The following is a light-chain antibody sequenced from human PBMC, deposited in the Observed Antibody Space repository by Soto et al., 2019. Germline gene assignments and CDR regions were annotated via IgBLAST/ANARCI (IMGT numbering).Light chain of an antibody. V-gene: IGKV1-39*01. CDR1: QSISSY. J-gene: IGKJ2*01. CDR3: QQTYKTPYT. CDR2: AAS. Sequence: DIQMTQSPSSLSAFMGDRVTITCRATQSISSYSNWYQQKPGKAPNLLIYAASSLQDGVTSRFSGSGSGTYFTLTISTLQPEDLETYYCQQTYKTPYTFGPGTKVDIK.